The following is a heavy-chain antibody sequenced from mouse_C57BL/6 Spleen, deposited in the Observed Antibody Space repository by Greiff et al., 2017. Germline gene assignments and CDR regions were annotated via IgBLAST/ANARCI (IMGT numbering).Heavy chain of an antibody. CDR2: IYPGDGDT. Sequence: QVQLQQSGPELVKPGASVKIPCKASGYAFSSSWMNWVKQRPGKGLEWIGRIYPGDGDTNYNGKFKGKATLTADKSSSTAYMQLSSLTSEDSAVYFCARRLRERYYFDYWGQGTTLTVSS. V-gene: IGHV1-82*01. CDR1: GYAFSSSW. CDR3: ARRLRERYYFDY. D-gene: IGHD2-2*01. J-gene: IGHJ2*01.